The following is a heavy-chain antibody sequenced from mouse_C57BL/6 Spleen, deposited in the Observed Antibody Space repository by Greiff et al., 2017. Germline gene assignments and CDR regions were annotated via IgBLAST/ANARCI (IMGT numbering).Heavy chain of an antibody. Sequence: EVQLKESGPELVKPGASVKLSCTASGYSFTDYNMTWVKQSPGKSLEWIGYINPTYGTISYTQKFKGQATFTVDQSTSTAYMQLNSLTSEDTAVYYCARGYCNYFWFAYWGQGTLVTVSA. CDR3: ARGYCNYFWFAY. CDR1: GYSFTDYN. CDR2: INPTYGTI. J-gene: IGHJ3*01. D-gene: IGHD2-1*01. V-gene: IGHV1-39*01.